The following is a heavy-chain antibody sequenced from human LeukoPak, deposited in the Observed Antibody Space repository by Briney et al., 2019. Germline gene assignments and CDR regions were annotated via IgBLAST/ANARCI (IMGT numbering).Heavy chain of an antibody. J-gene: IGHJ4*02. CDR1: GFTFSSYE. CDR3: ARDGPSEWLAFYYFDY. D-gene: IGHD6-19*01. V-gene: IGHV3-48*03. CDR2: ISSSGSTI. Sequence: PGGSLRLSCAASGFTFSSYEMNWVRQAPGKGLEWVSYISSSGSTIYYADSVKGQFTISRDNAKNSLYLQMNSLRAEDTAVYYCARDGPSEWLAFYYFDYWGQGTLVTVSS.